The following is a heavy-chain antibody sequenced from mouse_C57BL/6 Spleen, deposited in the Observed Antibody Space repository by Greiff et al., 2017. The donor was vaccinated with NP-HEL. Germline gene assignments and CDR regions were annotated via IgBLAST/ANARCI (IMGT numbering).Heavy chain of an antibody. CDR2: INPYNGGT. CDR1: GYTFTDYY. J-gene: IGHJ4*01. D-gene: IGHD1-1*01. V-gene: IGHV1-19*01. Sequence: VQLQQSGPVLVKPGASVKMSCKASGYTFTDYYMNWVKQSHGKSLEWIGVINPYNGGTSYNQKFKGKATLTVDKSSSTAYMELNSLTSEDSAVYYCASEGHYYGSSLYWGQGTSVTVSS. CDR3: ASEGHYYGSSLY.